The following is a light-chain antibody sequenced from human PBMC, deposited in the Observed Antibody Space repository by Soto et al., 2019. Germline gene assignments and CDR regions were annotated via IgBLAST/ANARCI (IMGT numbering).Light chain of an antibody. Sequence: QSVLTQPPSVSGAPGQRVTISCTGSSSNIGAGYYVHWYQQHPGTAPKLLIYGNSNRPSGVPDRFSGSKSGNTASLTISGLQAEDEADYYCSSYTSSSTLYVFGTGTRSPS. CDR3: SSYTSSSTLYV. CDR2: GNS. J-gene: IGLJ1*01. CDR1: SSNIGAGYY. V-gene: IGLV1-40*01.